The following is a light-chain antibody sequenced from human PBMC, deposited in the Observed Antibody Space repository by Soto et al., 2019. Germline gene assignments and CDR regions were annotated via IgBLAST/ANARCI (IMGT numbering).Light chain of an antibody. Sequence: DIRFTQSPATLSASVGDRVTITCRASQSVSIWLAWYRQKPGKAPEVLVWDASSLQSGVPSRFSGSGSGTEFTLTISSLQPDDFATYYCQQYNSYSWTFGQGTKVDI. CDR2: DAS. J-gene: IGKJ1*01. V-gene: IGKV1-5*01. CDR3: QQYNSYSWT. CDR1: QSVSIW.